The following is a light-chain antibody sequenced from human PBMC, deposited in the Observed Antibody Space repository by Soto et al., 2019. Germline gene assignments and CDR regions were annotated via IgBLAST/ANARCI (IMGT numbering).Light chain of an antibody. CDR2: KAS. CDR1: DNINTW. J-gene: IGKJ1*01. Sequence: DIQMTQSPSTLSASVGDRVTISCRASDNINTWVAWYQQKPGKAPNLVIYKASTLETGVPSRFTGSGSGTEFTLTISSLEPEDFATYYYQHYNSYSRTFGQGTKVEIK. CDR3: QHYNSYSRT. V-gene: IGKV1-5*03.